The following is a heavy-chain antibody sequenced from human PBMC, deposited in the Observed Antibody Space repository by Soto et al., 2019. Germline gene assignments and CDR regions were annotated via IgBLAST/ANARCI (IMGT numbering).Heavy chain of an antibody. Sequence: QVQLVESGGGVVQPGRSLRLSCAASGFTFSSYGMHWVRQAPGKGLEWVAVISYDGSNKYYADSVKGRFTISRDNSKNTLYLQMNSLRAEDTAVYYCAKEAISQYHRVPNAFDIWGQGTMVTVS. CDR2: ISYDGSNK. V-gene: IGHV3-30*18. CDR1: GFTFSSYG. J-gene: IGHJ3*02. D-gene: IGHD1-1*01. CDR3: AKEAISQYHRVPNAFDI.